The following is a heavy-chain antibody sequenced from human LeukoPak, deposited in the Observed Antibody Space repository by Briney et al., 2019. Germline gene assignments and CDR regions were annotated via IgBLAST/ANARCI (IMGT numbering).Heavy chain of an antibody. D-gene: IGHD4-17*01. CDR2: IYPGDSDT. CDR1: GYSFTSYW. V-gene: IGHV5-51*01. J-gene: IGHJ3*02. CDR3: ARQTDYGDSRGNDAFDI. Sequence: GESLKISCKGSGYSFTSYWIGWVRQMPGKGLEWMGIIYPGDSDTRYSPSFQGQVTISADKSISTAYLQWSSLKASDTAMYYCARQTDYGDSRGNDAFDIWGQGTMVTVSS.